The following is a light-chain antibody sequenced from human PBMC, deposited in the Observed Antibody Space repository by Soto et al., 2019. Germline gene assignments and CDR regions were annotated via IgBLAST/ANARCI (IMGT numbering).Light chain of an antibody. Sequence: QSVLTQPPSVSASPGQKFTISCSGTSSNIGNNYVSWYQHFPGTAPKLLIYEDNKRPSEIPDRFSGSKSGTSATLGITGLQTGDEADYYCGTWDNSLSIYVFATGTKVTVL. CDR2: EDN. CDR3: GTWDNSLSIYV. V-gene: IGLV1-51*02. J-gene: IGLJ1*01. CDR1: SSNIGNNY.